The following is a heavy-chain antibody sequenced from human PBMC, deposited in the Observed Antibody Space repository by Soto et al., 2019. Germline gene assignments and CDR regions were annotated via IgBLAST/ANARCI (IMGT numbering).Heavy chain of an antibody. D-gene: IGHD2-2*02. CDR1: GYSFTSYA. Sequence: ASVKVSCKASGYSFTSYAIHWMRQAPGQRLEWMGWINAGNGNTKYSQKFQGRVTITRDTSASTAYMELSSLRSEDTAVYYCAKSATVPAAIAYWGQGTLVTVSS. CDR3: AKSATVPAAIAY. CDR2: INAGNGNT. J-gene: IGHJ4*02. V-gene: IGHV1-3*01.